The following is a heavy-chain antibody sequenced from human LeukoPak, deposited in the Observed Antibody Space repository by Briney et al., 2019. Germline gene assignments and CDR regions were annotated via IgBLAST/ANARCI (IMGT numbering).Heavy chain of an antibody. J-gene: IGHJ4*02. V-gene: IGHV4-34*01. CDR3: AREVPAARNFDY. CDR2: INHSGST. CDR1: GGSFSGYY. Sequence: PSETLSLTCAVYGGSFSGYYWSWIRQPPGKGLEWIGEINHSGSTNYNPSLKSRVTISVDTSKNQFSLKPSSVTAADTAVYYCAREVPAARNFDYWGQGTLVTVSS. D-gene: IGHD2-2*01.